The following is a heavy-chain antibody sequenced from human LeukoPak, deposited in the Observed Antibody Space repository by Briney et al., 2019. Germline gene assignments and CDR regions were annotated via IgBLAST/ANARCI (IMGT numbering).Heavy chain of an antibody. Sequence: GASVKVSCKASGYTFTSYYMHWVRQAPGQGLEWMGIINSRGGSRSYAQKFQGRVTMTSDTSTSTVYMELSRLRSEDTAVYSCARGGTTGIFDYWGQGTLVTVSS. CDR3: ARGGTTGIFDY. CDR2: INSRGGSR. D-gene: IGHD1-1*01. J-gene: IGHJ4*02. V-gene: IGHV1-46*01. CDR1: GYTFTSYY.